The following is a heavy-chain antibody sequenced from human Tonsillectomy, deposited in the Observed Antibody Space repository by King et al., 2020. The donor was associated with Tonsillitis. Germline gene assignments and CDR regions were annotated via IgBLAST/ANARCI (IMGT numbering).Heavy chain of an antibody. Sequence: VQLVESGGGLVQPGGSLTLSCAASGLSGFWVNWVRPAPGKGPEWVAIIKQDGSERLYVDSVKGRFIISRDNAKNSAYLQMNSLRVDDTAVYYCVAGAGWQVDYWGQGTLVTVSS. D-gene: IGHD6-19*01. V-gene: IGHV3-7*01. CDR3: VAGAGWQVDY. CDR2: IKQDGSER. CDR1: GLSGFW. J-gene: IGHJ4*02.